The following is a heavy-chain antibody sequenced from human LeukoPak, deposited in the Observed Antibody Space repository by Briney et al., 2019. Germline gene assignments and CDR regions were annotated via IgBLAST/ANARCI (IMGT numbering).Heavy chain of an antibody. CDR1: GYTFTGYY. CDR3: ARVDHSGYSYGLAPNFDY. V-gene: IGHV1-2*06. Sequence: ASVKVSCKASGYTFTGYYMRWVRQAPGQGLEWMGRISPNSGGTNYAQKFQGRVTMTRDTSINTAYMELSRLRSDDTAVYYCARVDHSGYSYGLAPNFDYWGQGTLVTVSS. CDR2: ISPNSGGT. J-gene: IGHJ4*02. D-gene: IGHD5-18*01.